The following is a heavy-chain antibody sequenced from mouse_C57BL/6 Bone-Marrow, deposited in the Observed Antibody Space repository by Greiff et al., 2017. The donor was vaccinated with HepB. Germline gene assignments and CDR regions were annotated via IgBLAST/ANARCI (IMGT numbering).Heavy chain of an antibody. J-gene: IGHJ2*01. Sequence: VHVKQSGAELVRPGASVKLSCTASGFNIKDDYMHWVKQRPEQGLEWIGWIDPENGDTEYASKFQGKATITADTSSNTAYLQLSSLTSEDTAAYYCTTMSGSYFDYWGQGTTLTVSS. CDR1: GFNIKDDY. V-gene: IGHV14-4*01. CDR3: TTMSGSYFDY. CDR2: IDPENGDT. D-gene: IGHD1-3*01.